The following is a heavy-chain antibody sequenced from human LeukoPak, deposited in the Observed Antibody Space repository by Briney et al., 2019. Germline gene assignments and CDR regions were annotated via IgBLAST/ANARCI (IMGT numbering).Heavy chain of an antibody. CDR2: ISYDGTNK. CDR3: ARDPRGSPYYFDY. CDR1: GFTFSSYA. Sequence: GGSLRLSCAASGFTFSSYAMHWVRQAPGKGLEWVAVISYDGTNKNYADSVKGRFTISRDNSKNTVYLQMNSLRVEHAAVYYCARDPRGSPYYFDYWGQGTLVTVSS. V-gene: IGHV3-30-3*01. J-gene: IGHJ4*02. D-gene: IGHD1-26*01.